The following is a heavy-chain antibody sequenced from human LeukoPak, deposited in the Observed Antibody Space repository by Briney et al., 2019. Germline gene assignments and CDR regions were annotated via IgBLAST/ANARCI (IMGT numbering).Heavy chain of an antibody. V-gene: IGHV1-46*01. J-gene: IGHJ3*02. CDR1: GYTFTNYY. CDR2: INPSGGST. CDR3: ARPIAVAGTGLGAFDI. D-gene: IGHD6-19*01. Sequence: ASVKVSCKASGYTFTNYYIHWVRQAPGQGLEWMGIINPSGGSTSYAQKFQGRVTMTRDMSTSTVYMELSSLRSEDTAVYYCARPIAVAGTGLGAFDIWGQGTMVTVSS.